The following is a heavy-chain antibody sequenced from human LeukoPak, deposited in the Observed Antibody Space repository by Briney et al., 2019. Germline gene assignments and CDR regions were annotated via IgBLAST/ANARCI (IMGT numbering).Heavy chain of an antibody. J-gene: IGHJ5*02. V-gene: IGHV4-4*07. CDR2: IYTSGST. D-gene: IGHD3-3*01. CDR1: GGSISSYY. CDR3: AREVRFLEWLLPDNWFDP. Sequence: SETLSLTCTVSGGSISSYYWSWIRQPAGKGLEWIGRIYTSGSTNYNPSLKSRVTMSVDTSKNQFSLKLSSVTAADTAVYYCAREVRFLEWLLPDNWFDPWGQGTLVTVSS.